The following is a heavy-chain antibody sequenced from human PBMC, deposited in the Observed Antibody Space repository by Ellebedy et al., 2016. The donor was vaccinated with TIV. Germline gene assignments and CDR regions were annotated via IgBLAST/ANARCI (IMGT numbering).Heavy chain of an antibody. CDR3: ARRSSAYALDY. D-gene: IGHD5-12*01. CDR2: TDPSGGST. J-gene: IGHJ4*02. CDR1: GYTFSSNY. Sequence: AASVQVSCKASGYTFSSNYMHWVRHAPGQGLEWMGITDPSGGSTNYAQKFQGRVTMTRDTSTSTVYMELSSLRSEDTAVYYCARRSSAYALDYWGQGTLVTVSS. V-gene: IGHV1-46*01.